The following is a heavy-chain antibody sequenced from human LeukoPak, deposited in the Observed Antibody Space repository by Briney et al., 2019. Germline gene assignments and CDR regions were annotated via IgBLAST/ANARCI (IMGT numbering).Heavy chain of an antibody. V-gene: IGHV3-48*03. CDR2: ISSSGSTI. CDR1: GFTFSSYE. Sequence: GGSLRLSCAASGFTFSSYEMNWVRQAPGKGLEWVSYISSSGSTIYYADSVKGRFTISRDNAKNSLYLQMNSLRAEDTAVYYCARDLTGPLTHYYDSSGPTDYWGQGTLVTVSS. CDR3: ARDLTGPLTHYYDSSGPTDY. D-gene: IGHD3-22*01. J-gene: IGHJ4*02.